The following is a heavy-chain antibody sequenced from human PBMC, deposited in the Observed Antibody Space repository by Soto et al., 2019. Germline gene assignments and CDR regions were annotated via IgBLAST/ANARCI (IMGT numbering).Heavy chain of an antibody. CDR2: ISWNSGSI. J-gene: IGHJ4*02. CDR3: ASGRGYDILTGYYPYFDY. CDR1: GLTFDDYA. Sequence: GGSLRLSCAASGLTFDDYAMHWVRQAPGKDLEWVSGISWNSGSIGYADSVKGRFTISRDNAKNSLYLQMNSLRAGDTALYYWASGRGYDILTGYYPYFDYWGQGTLVTVSS. V-gene: IGHV3-9*01. D-gene: IGHD3-9*01.